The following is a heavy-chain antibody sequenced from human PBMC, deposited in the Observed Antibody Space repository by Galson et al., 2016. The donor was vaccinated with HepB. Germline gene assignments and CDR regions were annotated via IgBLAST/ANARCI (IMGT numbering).Heavy chain of an antibody. V-gene: IGHV4-59*01. CDR3: ARDPMIDAFDI. CDR2: IFASGIT. Sequence: SETLSLSCTVSGGSINTYYWNWIRQPPGKGLEWIGNIFASGITKYNPSLKSRVTMSVDTSKNRFSLTLSSVTAADTAVYYCARDPMIDAFDIWGQGTMVTVSS. D-gene: IGHD3-22*01. CDR1: GGSINTYY. J-gene: IGHJ3*02.